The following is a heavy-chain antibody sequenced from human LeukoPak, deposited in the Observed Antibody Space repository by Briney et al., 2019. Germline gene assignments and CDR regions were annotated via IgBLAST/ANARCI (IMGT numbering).Heavy chain of an antibody. CDR2: ISAYNGNT. J-gene: IGHJ5*02. D-gene: IGHD3-10*01. CDR3: ARPKPKGITMVRGGNWFDP. V-gene: IGHV1-18*01. CDR1: GYTFTSYG. Sequence: ASVEVSCKASGYTFTSYGISWVRQAPGQGLEWMGWISAYNGNTNYAQKLQGRVTMTTDTSTSTAYMELRSLRSDDTAVYYCARPKPKGITMVRGGNWFDPWGQGTLVTVSS.